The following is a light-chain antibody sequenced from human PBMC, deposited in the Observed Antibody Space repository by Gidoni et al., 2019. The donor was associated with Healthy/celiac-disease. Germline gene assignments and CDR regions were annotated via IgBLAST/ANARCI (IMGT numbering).Light chain of an antibody. CDR2: KAS. CDR1: QSISSW. J-gene: IGKJ2*01. Sequence: DIQMPQSPSTLSASVGDRVTITCRASQSISSWLAWYQQKPGKAPKLLIYKASSLESGVPSRFSGSGSGTEFTLTISSLQPDDFATYYCQQYNSRYTFGQGTKLEIK. V-gene: IGKV1-5*03. CDR3: QQYNSRYT.